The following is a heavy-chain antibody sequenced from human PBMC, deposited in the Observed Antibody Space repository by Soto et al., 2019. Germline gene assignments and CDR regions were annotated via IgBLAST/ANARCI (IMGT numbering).Heavy chain of an antibody. Sequence: QLQLQESGPGLVKPSETLSLTCTVSGGSISSSSYYWGWIRQPPGKGLEWIGSIYYSGSTYYNPSLKSRVTISVDTSKNQFSLKLSSVTAADTAVYYCAGYSSGWGVFDYWGQGTLVTVSS. CDR1: GGSISSSSYY. V-gene: IGHV4-39*01. CDR2: IYYSGST. J-gene: IGHJ4*02. CDR3: AGYSSGWGVFDY. D-gene: IGHD6-19*01.